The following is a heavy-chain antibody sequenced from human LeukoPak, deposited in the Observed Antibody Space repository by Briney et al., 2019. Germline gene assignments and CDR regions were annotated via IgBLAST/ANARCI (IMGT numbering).Heavy chain of an antibody. CDR2: FYPGDSDT. D-gene: IGHD6-19*01. CDR3: ARHPGLSYYYMDV. J-gene: IGHJ6*03. Sequence: GESLKISCKGSGYSFTSYWIGWVRQMPGKGLEWMGIFYPGDSDTRYSPSFQGQVTISADKSISTAYLQWSSLKASDTAMYYCARHPGLSYYYMDVWGKGTTVTVSS. V-gene: IGHV5-51*01. CDR1: GYSFTSYW.